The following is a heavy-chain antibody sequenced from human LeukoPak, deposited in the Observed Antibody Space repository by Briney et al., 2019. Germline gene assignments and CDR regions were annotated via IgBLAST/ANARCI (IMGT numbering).Heavy chain of an antibody. CDR1: GFTFSSYA. J-gene: IGHJ4*02. V-gene: IGHV3-23*01. CDR2: ISGSGGST. Sequence: GGSLRLSCAASGFTFSSYAMSWVRQAPGKGLEWVSAISGSGGSTYYADSVKGRFTISRDNSKNTLYLQMNSLRAEDTAVYYCAKDRPTLWFGELLGEFDYWGQGTLVTVSS. D-gene: IGHD3-10*01. CDR3: AKDRPTLWFGELLGEFDY.